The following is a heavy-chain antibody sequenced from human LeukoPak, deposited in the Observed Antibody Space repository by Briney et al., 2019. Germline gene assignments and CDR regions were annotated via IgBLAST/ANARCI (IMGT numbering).Heavy chain of an antibody. D-gene: IGHD6-13*01. CDR2: INTNTGNP. CDR3: ARGGSSSWIFYYGMDV. Sequence: ASVKVSCKASGGTFSSYAIGWVRQAPGQGLEWMGWINTNTGNPTYAQGFTGRFVFSLDTSVSTAYLQISSLKAEDTAVYYCARGGSSSWIFYYGMDVWGQGTTVTVSS. V-gene: IGHV7-4-1*02. J-gene: IGHJ6*02. CDR1: GGTFSSYA.